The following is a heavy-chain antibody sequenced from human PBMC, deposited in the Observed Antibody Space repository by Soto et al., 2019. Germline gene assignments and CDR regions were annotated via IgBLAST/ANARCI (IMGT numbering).Heavy chain of an antibody. CDR1: GDNVSTNSAG. Sequence: SQTLSLTCVISGDNVSTNSAGWNWIRQSPSRGLEWLGRTYYRSKWYNDYAVSVKSRITVHPDTSKNQFSLQLKSVTPDDTGVYLCVRNNWNAPLAFDFWGQGNQVTVSS. V-gene: IGHV6-1*01. J-gene: IGHJ4*02. CDR3: VRNNWNAPLAFDF. D-gene: IGHD1-20*01. CDR2: TYYRSKWYN.